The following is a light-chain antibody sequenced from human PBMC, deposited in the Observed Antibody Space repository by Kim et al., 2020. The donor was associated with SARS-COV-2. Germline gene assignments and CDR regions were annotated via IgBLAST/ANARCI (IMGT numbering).Light chain of an antibody. Sequence: SGALGQTARITCGGNNIGSKNVHWYQQKPGQAPVLVIYRDSNRPSGIPERFSGSNSGNTATLTISGAQAGDEADYYCQVWDSSTAVFGTGTKVTVL. J-gene: IGLJ1*01. CDR1: NIGSKN. CDR2: RDS. CDR3: QVWDSSTAV. V-gene: IGLV3-9*01.